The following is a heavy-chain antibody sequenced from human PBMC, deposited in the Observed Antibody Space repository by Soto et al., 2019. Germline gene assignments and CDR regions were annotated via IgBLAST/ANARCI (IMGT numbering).Heavy chain of an antibody. CDR1: GGTFSSYA. J-gene: IGHJ5*02. D-gene: IGHD3-3*01. CDR3: ARDGYYDFWSGPPWVWFDP. V-gene: IGHV1-69*13. Sequence: ASVKVSCKASGGTFSSYAISWVRQAPGQGLEWMGGIIPIFGTANYAQKFQGRVTITADESTSTAYMELSSLRSEDTAVYYCARDGYYDFWSGPPWVWFDPWGQGTLVTVSS. CDR2: IIPIFGTA.